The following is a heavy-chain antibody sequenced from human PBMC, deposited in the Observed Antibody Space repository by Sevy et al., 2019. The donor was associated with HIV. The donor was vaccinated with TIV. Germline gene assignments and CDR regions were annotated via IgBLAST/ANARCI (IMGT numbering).Heavy chain of an antibody. CDR2: IKQDGSEK. V-gene: IGHV3-7*01. D-gene: IGHD6-13*01. CDR1: GFSFSWYW. Sequence: GGSLRLSCAASGFSFSWYWMSWVRQTPEKGLEWVANIKQDGSEKNYVDSVKGRFIISRDNAKNSLYLQMNSLRVEDTALYFCVRAIAKDGSFWGQGTLVTVSS. CDR3: VRAIAKDGSF. J-gene: IGHJ4*02.